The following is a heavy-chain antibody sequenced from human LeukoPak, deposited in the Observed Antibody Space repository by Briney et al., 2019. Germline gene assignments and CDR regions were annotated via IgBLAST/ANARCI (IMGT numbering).Heavy chain of an antibody. Sequence: PGGSLRLSCAASRFTVSSNYMSWVRQAPGKGLEWVSVIYSGGSTYYADSVKGRFTISRDNSKNTLYLQMNSLRAEDTAVYYCARGFGPAALDYWGQGTLVTVSS. V-gene: IGHV3-66*01. CDR3: ARGFGPAALDY. J-gene: IGHJ4*02. D-gene: IGHD2-2*01. CDR1: RFTVSSNY. CDR2: IYSGGST.